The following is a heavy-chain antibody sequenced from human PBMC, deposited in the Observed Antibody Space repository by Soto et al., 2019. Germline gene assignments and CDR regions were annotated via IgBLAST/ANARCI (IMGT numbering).Heavy chain of an antibody. V-gene: IGHV4-39*01. CDR2: IYYSGST. J-gene: IGHJ6*03. D-gene: IGHD3-10*01. Sequence: SETLSLTCTVSGGSISSSSYYWGWIRQPPGKGLEWIGSIYYSGSTYHNPSLKSRVTISVDTSKNQFSLKLSSVTAADTAVYYCARGITMVRGVIYYYYHYMDVWGKGTTVTVSS. CDR1: GGSISSSSYY. CDR3: ARGITMVRGVIYYYYHYMDV.